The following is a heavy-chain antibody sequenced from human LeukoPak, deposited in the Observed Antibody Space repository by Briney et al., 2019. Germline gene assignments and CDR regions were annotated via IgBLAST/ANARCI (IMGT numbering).Heavy chain of an antibody. CDR1: GFTFSSSG. CDR3: AKDGGGHYDTSGYVDY. CDR2: IRYDGTYK. Sequence: GGSLRLSCAASGFTFSSSGMHWVRQAPGKGLEWVAFIRYDGTYKYYADSMKGRFTISRDNSKHTLYLQMNSLRAEDTAVYYCAKDGGGHYDTSGYVDYWGQGTLVTVSS. V-gene: IGHV3-30*02. D-gene: IGHD3-22*01. J-gene: IGHJ4*02.